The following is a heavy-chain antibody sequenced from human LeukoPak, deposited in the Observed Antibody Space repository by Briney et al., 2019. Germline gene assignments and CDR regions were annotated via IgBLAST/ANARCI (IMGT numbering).Heavy chain of an antibody. CDR1: GFTFSSYA. CDR3: AKEGGDGSGWFYYYYGMDV. J-gene: IGHJ6*02. CDR2: ISYDGSNK. Sequence: PGGSLRLSCAASGFTFSSYAMHWVRQAPGKGLEWVAVISYDGSNKYYADSVKGRFTISRDNSKNTLYLQMNSLRAEDTAVYYCAKEGGDGSGWFYYYYGMDVWGQGTTVTVSS. V-gene: IGHV3-30-3*01. D-gene: IGHD6-19*01.